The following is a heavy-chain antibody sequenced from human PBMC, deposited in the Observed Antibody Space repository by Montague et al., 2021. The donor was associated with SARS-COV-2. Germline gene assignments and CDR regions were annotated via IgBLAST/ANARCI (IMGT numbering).Heavy chain of an antibody. CDR2: INPGDSDT. D-gene: IGHD2-15*01. J-gene: IGHJ5*02. CDR3: ARQGYSSAWFAE. V-gene: IGHV5-51*01. CDR1: GYTFTTHW. Sequence: QSGAEVKKPGESLKISCKGSGYTFTTHWIGWVRQTPGEGLEWMGIINPGDSDTRNNPSFQGQVTISVDKSISTTYLQWSSLKASDTGTYYCARQGYSSAWFAEWGQGTLVTVSS.